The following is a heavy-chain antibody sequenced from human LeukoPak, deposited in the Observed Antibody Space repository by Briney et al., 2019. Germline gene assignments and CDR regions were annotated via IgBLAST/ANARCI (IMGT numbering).Heavy chain of an antibody. J-gene: IGHJ3*02. CDR3: ARHQITMLGYAFDT. D-gene: IGHD3-10*02. CDR1: GGSISSGDYY. CDR2: ISHSGST. V-gene: IGHV4-39*01. Sequence: ETLSLTCTVSGGSISSGDYYWSWIRQPPGMGLEWIGEISHSGSTNYNPSLKSRVTVSVDTSKNQFSLKLSSVTAADTAVYYCARHQITMLGYAFDTWGQGTMVTVSS.